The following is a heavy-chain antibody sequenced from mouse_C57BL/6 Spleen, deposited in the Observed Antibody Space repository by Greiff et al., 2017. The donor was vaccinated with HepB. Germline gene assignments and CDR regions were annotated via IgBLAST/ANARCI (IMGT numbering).Heavy chain of an antibody. CDR1: GYTFTSYW. V-gene: IGHV1-55*01. CDR3: ARRIEAQSWYFDV. Sequence: QVQLQQSGAELVKPGASVKMSCKASGYTFTSYWITWVKQRPGQGLEWIGDIYPGSGSTNYNEKFKSKATLTVDTSSSTAYMQLSSLTSEDSAVYYCARRIEAQSWYFDVWGTGTTVTVSS. CDR2: IYPGSGST. J-gene: IGHJ1*03.